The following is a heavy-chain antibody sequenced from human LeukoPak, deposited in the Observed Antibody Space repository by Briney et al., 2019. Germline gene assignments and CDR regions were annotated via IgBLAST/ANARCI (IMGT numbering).Heavy chain of an antibody. Sequence: GGSLRLSCAAPGFSFTNYGLHWVRQAPGKGLEWVAVLSYDGNKIYADSVKGRFTVSRDTSKNTLYLQMNSLRAEDTAVYYCARGQGTHYYDSSGNYARSGAFDIWGQGTMVTVSS. D-gene: IGHD3-22*01. V-gene: IGHV3-30*03. CDR3: ARGQGTHYYDSSGNYARSGAFDI. CDR1: GFSFTNYG. CDR2: LSYDGNKI. J-gene: IGHJ3*02.